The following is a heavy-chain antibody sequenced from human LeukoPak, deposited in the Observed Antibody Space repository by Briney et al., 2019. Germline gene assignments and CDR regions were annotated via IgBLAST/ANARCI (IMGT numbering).Heavy chain of an antibody. CDR3: ARFGVVVPAAMGYYYYYYMDV. J-gene: IGHJ6*03. D-gene: IGHD2-2*01. Sequence: PSETLSLTCTVSGGSISSYYWSWIRQLPGKGLEWIGYIYYSGSTNYNPSLKSRVTISVDTSKNQFSLKLSSVTAADTAVYYCARFGVVVPAAMGYYYYYYMDVWGKGTTVTVSS. CDR2: IYYSGST. CDR1: GGSISSYY. V-gene: IGHV4-59*01.